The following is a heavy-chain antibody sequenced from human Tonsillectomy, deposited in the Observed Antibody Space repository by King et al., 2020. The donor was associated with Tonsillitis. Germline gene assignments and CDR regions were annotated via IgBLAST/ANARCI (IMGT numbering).Heavy chain of an antibody. J-gene: IGHJ4*02. CDR1: GFTFSSYA. V-gene: IGHV3-23*04. CDR3: DKGGPLRRHNAKVD. D-gene: IGHD1-1*01. CDR2: ISGSGGST. Sequence: VQLVESGGGLVQPGGSLRLSCAASGFTFSSYAMSWVRQAPGKGLEWVSAISGSGGSTYYADSVKGRFTISRHNSNNTLYLQLNRLRAEDPAVYYCDKGGPLRRHNAKVDWGQGTLVTVSS.